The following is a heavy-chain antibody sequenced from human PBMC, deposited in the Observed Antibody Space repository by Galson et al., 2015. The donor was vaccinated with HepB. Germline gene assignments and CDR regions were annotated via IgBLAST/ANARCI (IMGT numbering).Heavy chain of an antibody. CDR3: ARLGRHSSGFVTDTDDAFDL. D-gene: IGHD3-22*01. CDR2: IYPGDSDT. V-gene: IGHV5-51*01. CDR1: GYSFTSYW. J-gene: IGHJ3*01. Sequence: QSGAEVKKPGESLKISCKGSGYSFTSYWIGWVRQMPGKGLEWMGIIYPGDSDTRYSPSFQGQVTISADKSISTAYLQWSSLKASDTAMYYCARLGRHSSGFVTDTDDAFDLWGQGTMVTVSS.